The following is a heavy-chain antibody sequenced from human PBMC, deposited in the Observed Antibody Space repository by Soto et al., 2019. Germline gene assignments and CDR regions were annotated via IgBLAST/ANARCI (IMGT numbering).Heavy chain of an antibody. J-gene: IGHJ6*02. D-gene: IGHD3-10*01. V-gene: IGHV4-31*03. CDR3: ARTYGSGRSPDYYYYYGMDV. Sequence: TLSLTCTVSGGSISSGGYYWSWIRQHTGKGLEWIGYIYYSGSTYYNPSLKSRVTISVDTSKNQFSLKLSSVTAADTAVYYCARTYGSGRSPDYYYYYGMDVWGQGTTVTVSS. CDR2: IYYSGST. CDR1: GGSISSGGYY.